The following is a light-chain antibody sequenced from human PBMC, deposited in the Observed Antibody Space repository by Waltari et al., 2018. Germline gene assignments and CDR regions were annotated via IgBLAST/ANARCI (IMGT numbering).Light chain of an antibody. CDR3: QQYSGWPPTLT. CDR2: DAS. Sequence: EIVMTQSPATLSVSPGERATLACRASQSVGSSLAWYQKNPGRAPRLLIYDASTTATGIPARFSGSGSGTEFTLTISSLQSEDFAVYYCQQYSGWPPTLTFGGGTEVETK. CDR1: QSVGSS. V-gene: IGKV3-15*01. J-gene: IGKJ4*01.